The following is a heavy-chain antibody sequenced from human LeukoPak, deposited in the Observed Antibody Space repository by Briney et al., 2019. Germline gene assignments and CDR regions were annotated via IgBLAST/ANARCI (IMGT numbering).Heavy chain of an antibody. D-gene: IGHD5-18*01. CDR3: ARTRGYNSASPFDY. CDR1: VDSINSFY. V-gene: IGHV4-59*01. Sequence: SETLSLTCTVSVDSINSFYWSWIRQSPGKGLEWIGYIYYSGSTNYNPSLKSRVTISVDTSKSQFSLQLSSVTAADTAVYYCARTRGYNSASPFDYWGQGTLVTVS. CDR2: IYYSGST. J-gene: IGHJ4*02.